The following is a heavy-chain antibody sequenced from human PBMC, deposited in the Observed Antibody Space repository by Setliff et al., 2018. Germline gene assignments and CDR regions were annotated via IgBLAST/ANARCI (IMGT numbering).Heavy chain of an antibody. Sequence: FSLSTGGVGVGWIRQPPGKGLEWLALIYWHGEKRYSPSLKSRLTITKDASKDQVVLTMTKMDPVDTATYYCAHKAIPSEGSTFVYWGQGKLVTVSS. J-gene: IGHJ4*02. CDR2: IYWHGEK. CDR3: AHKAIPSEGSTFVY. V-gene: IGHV2-5*01. D-gene: IGHD3-10*01. CDR1: FSLSTGGVG.